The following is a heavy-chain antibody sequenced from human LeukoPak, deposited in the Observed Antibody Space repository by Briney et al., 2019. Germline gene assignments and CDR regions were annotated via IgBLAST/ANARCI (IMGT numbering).Heavy chain of an antibody. D-gene: IGHD3-10*01. CDR1: GGSIGSSAYS. CDR3: ARDGWFAESRYIDL. CDR2: ISYTGTT. Sequence: PSETLSLTCTVSGGSIGSSAYSWGWIRQPPGKGLEWIGRISYTGTTYYNPSLKSRVTISIDTSKNQFSLKLTSVTAADTAVYYCARDGWFAESRYIDLWGRGTLVTVSS. J-gene: IGHJ2*01. V-gene: IGHV4-39*07.